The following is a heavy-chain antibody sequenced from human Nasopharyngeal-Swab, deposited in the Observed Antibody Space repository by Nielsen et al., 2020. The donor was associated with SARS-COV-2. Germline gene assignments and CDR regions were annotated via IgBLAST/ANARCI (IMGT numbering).Heavy chain of an antibody. D-gene: IGHD3-10*01. CDR1: GGSISSSSYY. Sequence: SETLSLTCTVSGGSISSSSYYWGWIRQPPGKGLEWIGSIYYSGSTYYNPSLKSRVTISVDTSKNQFSLKLSSVTAAETAVYYCAREGGRGGIWNYYYYYMDVWGKGTTVTVSS. V-gene: IGHV4-39*07. CDR3: AREGGRGGIWNYYYYYMDV. CDR2: IYYSGST. J-gene: IGHJ6*03.